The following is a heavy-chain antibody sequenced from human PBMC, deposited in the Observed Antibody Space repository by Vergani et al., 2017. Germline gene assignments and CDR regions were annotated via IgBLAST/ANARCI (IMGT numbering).Heavy chain of an antibody. D-gene: IGHD5-24*01. J-gene: IGHJ4*02. Sequence: QLQLQESGPGLVKPSETLSLTCTVSGGSISSSSYYWGWIRQPPGKGLEWIGSIYYSGSTYYNPSLKRRVTISVDTSKNQFSLKLSSVTAADTAVYYCARSPGVWLQGFFDYGGQGTLVTVSS. CDR1: GGSISSSSYY. CDR3: ARSPGVWLQGFFDY. V-gene: IGHV4-39*01. CDR2: IYYSGST.